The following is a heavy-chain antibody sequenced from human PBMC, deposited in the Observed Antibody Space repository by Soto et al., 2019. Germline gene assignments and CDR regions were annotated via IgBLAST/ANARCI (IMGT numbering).Heavy chain of an antibody. CDR3: AKGSNYYGRGTLNLDS. J-gene: IGHJ4*02. D-gene: IGHD3-10*02. CDR2: ISYSGTT. Sequence: SETLSLTCTASGDSIRGDYWSWIRQPPGKRLEWIAYISYSGTTNYNPSLKSRVTISLDTSNNQLSLKMTSVTAADTAMYYCAKGSNYYGRGTLNLDSWGLGTLVTVSS. V-gene: IGHV4-59*01. CDR1: GDSIRGDY.